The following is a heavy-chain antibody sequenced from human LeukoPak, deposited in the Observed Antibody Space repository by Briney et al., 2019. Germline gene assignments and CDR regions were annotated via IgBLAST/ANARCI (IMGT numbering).Heavy chain of an antibody. CDR3: ARDSAGNDY. Sequence: PGGSLRLSCAASGFTLSDYHMNWVRQAPGKGLEWVANIKQDGSEKYYVDSVKGRFTISRDNAKNSLYLQMNSLRAEDTAMYYCARDSAGNDYWGQGTLVTVSS. J-gene: IGHJ4*02. CDR1: GFTLSDYH. D-gene: IGHD6-13*01. V-gene: IGHV3-7*01. CDR2: IKQDGSEK.